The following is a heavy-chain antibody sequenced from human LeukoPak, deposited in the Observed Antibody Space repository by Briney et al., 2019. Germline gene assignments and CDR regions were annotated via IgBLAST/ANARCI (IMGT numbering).Heavy chain of an antibody. V-gene: IGHV3-21*01. Sequence: GGSLRLSCAASGFTFSSYSINWVRQAPGKGLEWVSSISSSSSYIYYADSVKGRFTISRDNAKNSLYLQMNSLRAEDTAVYYCARSPGGAGTTSVWFDPWGQGTLVTVS. CDR1: GFTFSSYS. D-gene: IGHD6-19*01. CDR3: ARSPGGAGTTSVWFDP. CDR2: ISSSSSYI. J-gene: IGHJ5*02.